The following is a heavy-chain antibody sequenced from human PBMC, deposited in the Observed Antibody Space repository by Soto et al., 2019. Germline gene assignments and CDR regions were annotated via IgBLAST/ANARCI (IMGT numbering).Heavy chain of an antibody. CDR2: IYHSGST. V-gene: IGHV4-30-2*01. D-gene: IGHD3-10*01. CDR1: GGSISSGGYS. Sequence: SETLSLTCAVSGGSISSGGYSWSWIRQPPGKGLEWIGYIYHSGSTYYNPSLKSRVTISVDRSKNQFSLKLSSVTAADTAVYYCARAGPEAGSYYYDYWGQGTLVTVPS. J-gene: IGHJ4*02. CDR3: ARAGPEAGSYYYDY.